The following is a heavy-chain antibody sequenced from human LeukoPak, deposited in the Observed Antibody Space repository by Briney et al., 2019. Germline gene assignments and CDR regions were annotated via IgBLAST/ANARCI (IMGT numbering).Heavy chain of an antibody. CDR3: ATSTMGAGYFDD. V-gene: IGHV3-7*01. CDR2: VQKDGGEK. D-gene: IGHD3-16*01. J-gene: IGHJ4*02. CDR1: GFSLNNYW. Sequence: GGSLRLSCEVSGFSLNNYWMKWVRQAPGKGLEWVANVQKDGGEKQYVDSVKGRFTISRDNAKNLVYLQLNSLRAEDTAVYYCATSTMGAGYFDDWGQGTLVTVSS.